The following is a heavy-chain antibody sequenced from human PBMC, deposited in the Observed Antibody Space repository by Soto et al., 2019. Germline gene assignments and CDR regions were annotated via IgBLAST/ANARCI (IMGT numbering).Heavy chain of an antibody. D-gene: IGHD2-15*01. CDR2: VSSGGST. J-gene: IGHJ4*02. Sequence: GGSLRLSCAASGFTFTSYAMGWVRQAPGKGLEWVSVVSSGGSTYYADSVTGRFTVSRDNSKNTLSLQMNSLRAEDTAVYYCAKRSGAGGNFDYWGQGALVTVSS. CDR3: AKRSGAGGNFDY. CDR1: GFTFTSYA. V-gene: IGHV3-23*01.